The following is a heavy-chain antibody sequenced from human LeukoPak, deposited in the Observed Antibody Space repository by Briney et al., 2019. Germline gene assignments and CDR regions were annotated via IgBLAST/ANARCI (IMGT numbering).Heavy chain of an antibody. D-gene: IGHD3-22*01. Sequence: SETLSLTCTVSGGSISSYYWSWIRQPPGKGLEWIGYIYYGGSTNYNPSLKSRVTISVDTSKNQFSLKLSSVTAADTAVYYCARTYYDSSGYYLDYWGQGTLVTVSS. CDR1: GGSISSYY. CDR3: ARTYYDSSGYYLDY. J-gene: IGHJ4*02. V-gene: IGHV4-59*01. CDR2: IYYGGST.